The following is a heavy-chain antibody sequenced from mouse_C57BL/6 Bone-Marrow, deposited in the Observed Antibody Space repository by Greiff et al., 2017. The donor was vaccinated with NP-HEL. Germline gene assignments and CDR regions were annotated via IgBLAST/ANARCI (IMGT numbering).Heavy chain of an antibody. V-gene: IGHV1-15*01. J-gene: IGHJ3*01. Sequence: QVQLQQSGAELVRPGASVTLSCKASGYTFTDYEMHWVKQTPVHGLEWIGAIDPETGGTAYNQKFKGKAILTADKSSSTAYMELRSLTSEDSAVYYCTRSPHYYGSRWFAYWGQGTLVTVSA. D-gene: IGHD1-1*01. CDR3: TRSPHYYGSRWFAY. CDR1: GYTFTDYE. CDR2: IDPETGGT.